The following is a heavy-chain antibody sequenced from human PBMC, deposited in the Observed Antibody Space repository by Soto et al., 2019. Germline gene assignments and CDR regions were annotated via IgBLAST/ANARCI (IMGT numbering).Heavy chain of an antibody. CDR1: GGSISSGGYY. Sequence: SETLSLICTVSGGSISSGGYYWSWIRQHPGNGLEFIGYIYYSGSTYYNPSLKSRVTISVDTSKRQFSLKLSSLTAADTAVYYCARAYCGSTSCFDYWGQGTLVTVSS. J-gene: IGHJ4*02. CDR2: IYYSGST. D-gene: IGHD2-2*01. CDR3: ARAYCGSTSCFDY. V-gene: IGHV4-31*03.